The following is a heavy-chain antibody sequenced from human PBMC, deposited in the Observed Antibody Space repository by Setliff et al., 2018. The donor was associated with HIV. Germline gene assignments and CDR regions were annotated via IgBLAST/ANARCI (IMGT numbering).Heavy chain of an antibody. J-gene: IGHJ6*03. V-gene: IGHV2-5*02. CDR1: GFSLSTSGVG. CDR3: AHTTSFDFWTPGPMDV. D-gene: IGHD3-3*01. CDR2: IYWDDDK. Sequence: SGPTLVNPTQTLTLTCTFSGFSLSTSGVGVGWIRQPPGKALEWLALIYWDDDKRYSPSLESRLTITKDTSKNQVVLTMTKMDPVDTGTYYCAHTTSFDFWTPGPMDVWGKGTTVTVSS.